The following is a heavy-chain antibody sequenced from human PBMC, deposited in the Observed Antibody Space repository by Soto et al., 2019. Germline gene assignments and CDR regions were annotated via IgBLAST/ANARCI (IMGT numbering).Heavy chain of an antibody. Sequence: SETLSLTCAVYGVSFSGYYWSWIRQPPGKGLEWIGEINHSGSTNYNPSLKSRVTISVDTSKNQFSLKLSSVTAADTAVYYCARGIAAARPFDYWGQGTLVTVSS. CDR3: ARGIAAARPFDY. J-gene: IGHJ4*02. V-gene: IGHV4-34*01. CDR1: GVSFSGYY. D-gene: IGHD6-13*01. CDR2: INHSGST.